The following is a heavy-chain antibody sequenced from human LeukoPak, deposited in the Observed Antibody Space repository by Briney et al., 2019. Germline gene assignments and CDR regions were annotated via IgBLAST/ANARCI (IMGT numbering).Heavy chain of an antibody. CDR2: IYTSGTT. D-gene: IGHD6-19*01. V-gene: IGHV4-61*02. CDR1: GGSLSSGSDY. J-gene: IGHJ4*02. Sequence: SQTLSLTCTVSGGSLSSGSDYWSWTRQPAGNGLEWAGRIYTSGTTHYYPSPKSRATIYVATSKNQFALKLSSVTAADTAVYYCASEKISSGWYLIFDYWGQGTLVTVPP. CDR3: ASEKISSGWYLIFDY.